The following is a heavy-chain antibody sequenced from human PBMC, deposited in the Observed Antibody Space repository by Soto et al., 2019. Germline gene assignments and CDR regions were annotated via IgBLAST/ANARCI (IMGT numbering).Heavy chain of an antibody. CDR2: TKQDGSEK. CDR3: ARGIVGAPFDY. CDR1: GFTFSSYW. J-gene: IGHJ4*02. D-gene: IGHD1-26*01. Sequence: EVQLVESGGGLVQPGGSLRLSCAASGFTFSSYWMSWVRQAPGKGLEWVANTKQDGSEKYYVDSVKGRFTISRDNAKNSLYLQMNSLRGEDTAVYYCARGIVGAPFDYWGQGTLVTVSS. V-gene: IGHV3-7*01.